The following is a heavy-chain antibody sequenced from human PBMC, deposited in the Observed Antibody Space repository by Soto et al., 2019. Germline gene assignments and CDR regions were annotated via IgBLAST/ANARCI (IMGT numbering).Heavy chain of an antibody. CDR2: INSNGYS. CDR1: GGSITYY. D-gene: IGHD4-17*01. Sequence: PSETLSLTCTVSGGSITYYCSWMRLSPGKGLEWIGYINSNGYSSYNPSLKSRVTLSVDTSKNQFSLKLSSVTAADTAVYYCARRYGDCFDYWGQGTLVTVSS. J-gene: IGHJ4*02. CDR3: ARRYGDCFDY. V-gene: IGHV4-59*08.